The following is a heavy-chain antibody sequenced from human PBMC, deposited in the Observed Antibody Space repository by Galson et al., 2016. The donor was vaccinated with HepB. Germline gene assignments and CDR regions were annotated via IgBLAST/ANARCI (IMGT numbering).Heavy chain of an antibody. CDR3: AREYYYDSSIRFDAFDI. D-gene: IGHD3-22*01. CDR2: ISYDGSNK. Sequence: SLRLSCAASGFTFSSYAMHWVRQAPGKGLEWVAVISYDGSNKYYADSVKGRFTISRDNSKNTLYLQMNSLRAEDTAVYYCAREYYYDSSIRFDAFDIWGQGTMVTVSS. CDR1: GFTFSSYA. J-gene: IGHJ3*02. V-gene: IGHV3-30*04.